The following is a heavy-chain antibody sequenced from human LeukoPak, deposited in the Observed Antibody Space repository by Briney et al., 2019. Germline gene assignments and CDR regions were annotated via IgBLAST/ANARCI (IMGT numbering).Heavy chain of an antibody. CDR2: ISSSSSTI. CDR3: ANVDYVWGSDFDY. J-gene: IGHJ4*02. CDR1: GFFFTNYG. Sequence: GGPLSLFCAASGFFFTNYGVSGLRQAPEKGLERVSYISSSSSTIYYADSEKRRFTISRDNAKNSLYLHMNRLSAGATGVYFCANVDYVWGSDFDYWGQGTLVTVSS. D-gene: IGHD3-16*01. V-gene: IGHV3-48*01.